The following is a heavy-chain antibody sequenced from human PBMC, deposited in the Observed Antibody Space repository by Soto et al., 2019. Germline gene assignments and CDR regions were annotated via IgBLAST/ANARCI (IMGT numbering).Heavy chain of an antibody. CDR1: GGSFSSYY. D-gene: IGHD5-12*01. V-gene: IGHV4-34*01. J-gene: IGHJ5*02. Sequence: SETLSLTCAVYGGSFSSYYWSGFRQPPGKGLEWIGEINHSGSTNYNPSLKSRVTISVDTSKNQFSLKLSSVTAADTAVYYCAREGGFGASGYEYNWFDHWGQGTLVTVSS. CDR2: INHSGST. CDR3: AREGGFGASGYEYNWFDH.